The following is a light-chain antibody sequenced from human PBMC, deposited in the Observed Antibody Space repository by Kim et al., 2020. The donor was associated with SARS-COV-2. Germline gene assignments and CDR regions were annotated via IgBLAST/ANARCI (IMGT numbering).Light chain of an antibody. J-gene: IGKJ4*01. Sequence: PGESATLSCRASQNIDPYLAWYQQRPGQAPRLLVYDASNRATGVPDRFSGSGSGTDFTLTISSLEPEDFSIYYCQQRNSWPPAVTFGGGTKVDIK. V-gene: IGKV3-11*01. CDR3: QQRNSWPPAVT. CDR1: QNIDPY. CDR2: DAS.